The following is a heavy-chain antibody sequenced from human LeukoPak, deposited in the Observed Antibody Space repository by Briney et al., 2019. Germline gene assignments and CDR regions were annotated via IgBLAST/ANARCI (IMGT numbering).Heavy chain of an antibody. Sequence: SETLSLTCTVSGGSISSSSYYWGWIRQPPGKGLEWIGSIYYSGSTYYNPSLKSRVTISVDTSKNQFSLKLSSVTAADTAVYYCAVGNCSSTSCYIDWFDPWGQGTLDTVSS. CDR2: IYYSGST. CDR3: AVGNCSSTSCYIDWFDP. D-gene: IGHD2-2*02. V-gene: IGHV4-39*07. CDR1: GGSISSSSYY. J-gene: IGHJ5*02.